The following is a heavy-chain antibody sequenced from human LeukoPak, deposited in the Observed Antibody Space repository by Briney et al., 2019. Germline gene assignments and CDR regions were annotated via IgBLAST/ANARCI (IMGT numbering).Heavy chain of an antibody. CDR1: GGSISSSSYY. CDR3: ARVSWIQLWFIFDY. V-gene: IGHV4-39*07. D-gene: IGHD5-18*01. CDR2: IYYSGST. Sequence: SETLSLTCTVSGGSISSSSYYWGWIRQPPGKGLEWIGSIYYSGSTYYNPSLKSRVTISVDTSKNQFSLKLSSVTAADTAVYYCARVSWIQLWFIFDYWGQGTLVTVSS. J-gene: IGHJ4*02.